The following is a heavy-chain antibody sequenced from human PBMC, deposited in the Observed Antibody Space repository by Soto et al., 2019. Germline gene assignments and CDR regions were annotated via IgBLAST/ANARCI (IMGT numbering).Heavy chain of an antibody. CDR2: VNPDGSDT. J-gene: IGHJ4*02. Sequence: EVQLVESGGGLVQPGGSLRLSCAASGFTFSSYWMHWVRQAPGKGLVWVSRVNPDGSDTSYADSVKGRFTISRDNAKNTLYLQMNSLRAEDTAVYYCARVAVGSYYSDYWGQGTLLTVSS. CDR3: ARVAVGSYYSDY. D-gene: IGHD6-13*01. V-gene: IGHV3-74*01. CDR1: GFTFSSYW.